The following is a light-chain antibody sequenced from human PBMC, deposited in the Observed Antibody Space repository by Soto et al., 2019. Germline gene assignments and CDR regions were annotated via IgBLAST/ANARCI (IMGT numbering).Light chain of an antibody. CDR1: SSNVVGNA. J-gene: IGLJ2*01. CDR2: SDD. V-gene: IGLV1-44*01. Sequence: QSVLTQPPSASGTPGQRVTISCSRSSSNVVGNAVNWYQHLPGTAPKLLIYSDDQRPSGLPDRFSAAKSGTSASLVISGLPPYVEADSYCAAWDGRQVVFRRGTKLTVL. CDR3: AAWDGRQVV.